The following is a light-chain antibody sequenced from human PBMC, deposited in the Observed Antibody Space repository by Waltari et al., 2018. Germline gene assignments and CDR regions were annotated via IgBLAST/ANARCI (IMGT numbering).Light chain of an antibody. CDR2: GAS. V-gene: IGKV3-20*01. Sequence: EIVLTQSPGTLSLSPGERATLSCSASQSVSTNYLAWYQQKPGQAPRLLISGASSRATGVPDRFNGSGSGTDFTLTISRLEPEDFAMYYCQQYGFSPEYTFGQGTKLEIK. CDR1: QSVSTNY. J-gene: IGKJ2*01. CDR3: QQYGFSPEYT.